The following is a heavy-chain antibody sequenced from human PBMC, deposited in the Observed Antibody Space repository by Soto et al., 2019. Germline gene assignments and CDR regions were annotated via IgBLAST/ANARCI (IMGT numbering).Heavy chain of an antibody. CDR3: GSGPSTTWIDN. CDR1: GGSITSHHYY. V-gene: IGHV4-39*01. D-gene: IGHD2-2*01. Sequence: QLQVQESGPGQVKPSQTLSLTCTVSGGSITSHHYYWGWLRQPPGKGLEWIGSIYSGGNTYYNPSLRSRLTIFVDRAKNLISLKLSSVTAADSAIYYCGSGPSTTWIDNWGLGTQVSVSS. J-gene: IGHJ4*02. CDR2: IYSGGNT.